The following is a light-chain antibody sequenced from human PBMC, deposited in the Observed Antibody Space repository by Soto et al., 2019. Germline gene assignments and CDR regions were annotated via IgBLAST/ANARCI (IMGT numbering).Light chain of an antibody. CDR1: QSISSW. V-gene: IGKV1-5*01. J-gene: IGKJ3*01. Sequence: DIQMTQSPSTLSASVGDRVTITCRASQSISSWLAWYQQKPGKAPKLLIYDASSLESGVPSRFSGSGSGTDFTLTISSLQPDDFATYYCQQYNSYLFTFGPGTKVHIK. CDR2: DAS. CDR3: QQYNSYLFT.